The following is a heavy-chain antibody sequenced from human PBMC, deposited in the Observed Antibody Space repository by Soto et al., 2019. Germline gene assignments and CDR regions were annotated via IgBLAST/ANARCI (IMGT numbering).Heavy chain of an antibody. CDR3: SRSLDS. CDR2: INQDGSEK. J-gene: IGHJ4*02. CDR1: GFTFSTYW. V-gene: IGHV3-7*01. Sequence: PGGSLRLSCAASGFTFSTYWMDWVRQTPGKGLEWVANINQDGSEKNYVDSVKGRFTISRDNAKNTLTLQMSSLTAEDSALYYCSRSLDSWGQGTLVTVSS.